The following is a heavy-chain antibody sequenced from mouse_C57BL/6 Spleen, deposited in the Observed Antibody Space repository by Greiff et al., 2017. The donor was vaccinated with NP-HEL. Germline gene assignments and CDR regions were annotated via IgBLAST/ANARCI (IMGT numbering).Heavy chain of an antibody. CDR2: ISSGSSTI. J-gene: IGHJ2*01. D-gene: IGHD3-2*02. CDR3: ARQLRLGYYFDY. Sequence: EVMLVESGGGLVKPGGSLKLSCAASGFTFSDYGMHWVRQAPEKGLEWVAYISSGSSTIYYADTVKGRFTISRDNAKNTLFLQMTSLRSEDTAMYYCARQLRLGYYFDYWGQGTTLTVSS. V-gene: IGHV5-17*01. CDR1: GFTFSDYG.